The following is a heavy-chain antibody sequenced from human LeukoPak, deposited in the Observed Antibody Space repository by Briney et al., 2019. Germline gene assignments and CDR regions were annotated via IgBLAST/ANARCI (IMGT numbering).Heavy chain of an antibody. CDR1: GYTFDSYW. V-gene: IGHV5-51*01. CDR2: IYPGDSDA. Sequence: GESLKISCQGSGYTFDSYWIGWVRQMPAKGLEWMGIIYPGDSDARYSPSFQGQVTFSADRSISTAYLQWSSLQASDTAMYYCARLSGSYRGWIDPWGQGTLVTVSS. CDR3: ARLSGSYRGWIDP. D-gene: IGHD1-26*01. J-gene: IGHJ5*02.